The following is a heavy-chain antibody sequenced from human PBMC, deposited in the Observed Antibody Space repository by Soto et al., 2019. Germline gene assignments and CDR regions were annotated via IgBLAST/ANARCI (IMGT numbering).Heavy chain of an antibody. V-gene: IGHV3-74*01. Sequence: EVQLVESGGGLVQPGGSLRLSCAASGFTFSTYWMHWARQVPGKGLVWVSRINSDGGSTTYADSVKGRFTISRDNAKSTLYLQLNSLRVEDTAVYYCASSLLTPFDYWGQGTLVTVSS. CDR3: ASSLLTPFDY. CDR1: GFTFSTYW. J-gene: IGHJ4*02. CDR2: INSDGGST. D-gene: IGHD7-27*01.